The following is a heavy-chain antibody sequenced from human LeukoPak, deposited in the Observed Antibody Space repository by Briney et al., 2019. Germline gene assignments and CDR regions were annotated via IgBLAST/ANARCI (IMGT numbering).Heavy chain of an antibody. Sequence: PGGSLRLSCAASGFTVSSNYMSWVRQAPGKGLEWVSVIYSGGSTYYADSVKGRFTISRDNSKNTLYLQINSLRAEDTAVYYCAGAYGSGSYSAFDIWGQGTMVTVSS. CDR1: GFTVSSNY. V-gene: IGHV3-66*02. D-gene: IGHD3-10*01. J-gene: IGHJ3*02. CDR2: IYSGGST. CDR3: AGAYGSGSYSAFDI.